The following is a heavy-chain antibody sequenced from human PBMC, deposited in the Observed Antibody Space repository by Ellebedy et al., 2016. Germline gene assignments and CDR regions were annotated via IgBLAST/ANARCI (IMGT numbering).Heavy chain of an antibody. J-gene: IGHJ4*02. Sequence: GGSLRLSCAASGFTFSDYYMSWIRQAPGKGLEWVSYISSSGSTIYYADSVKGRFTISRDNAKNSLYLQMNSLRAEDTAVYYCARDGVYYDSSGYHFDYWGQGTLVTVSS. D-gene: IGHD3-22*01. V-gene: IGHV3-11*01. CDR3: ARDGVYYDSSGYHFDY. CDR1: GFTFSDYY. CDR2: ISSSGSTI.